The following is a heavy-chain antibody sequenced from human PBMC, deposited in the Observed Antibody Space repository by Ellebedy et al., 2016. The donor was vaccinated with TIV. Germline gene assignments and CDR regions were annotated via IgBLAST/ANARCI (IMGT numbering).Heavy chain of an antibody. J-gene: IGHJ4*02. D-gene: IGHD2-2*01. CDR2: ISTYNGHT. CDR3: ARDFYCSSTNCYERPSLYYLDY. CDR1: GYTFSSYG. V-gene: IGHV1-18*01. Sequence: AASVKVSCKASGYTFSSYGISWVRQAPGQGLEWMGWISTYNGHTNYAQKFQGRVTMTTDTSTRTAYMELRSLRSDDTAVYYCARDFYCSSTNCYERPSLYYLDYWGQGTLVTVSS.